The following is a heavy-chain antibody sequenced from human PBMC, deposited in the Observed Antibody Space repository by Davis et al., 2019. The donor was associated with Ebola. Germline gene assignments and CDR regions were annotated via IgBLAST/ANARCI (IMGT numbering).Heavy chain of an antibody. V-gene: IGHV3-21*04. D-gene: IGHD1-1*01. CDR3: AKPVMTALTTGDY. CDR2: ISSSSSYI. CDR1: GFTFSSYS. Sequence: GGSLRLSCAASGFTFSSYSMNWVRQAPGKGLEWVSSISSSSSYIYYADSVKGRFTISRDSSRSTLFLQMNGLRAEDTGVYYCAKPVMTALTTGDYCGQGTLVVVSS. J-gene: IGHJ4*02.